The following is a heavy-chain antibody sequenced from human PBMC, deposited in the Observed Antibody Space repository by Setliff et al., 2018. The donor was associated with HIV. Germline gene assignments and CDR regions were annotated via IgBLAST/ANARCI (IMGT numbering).Heavy chain of an antibody. Sequence: GGSLRLSCVVSGFTFWSRGMHWVRQAPGKGLEWVGVIWYDGGNKYYADSVEGRFIISRDNSKNTVFLQMNSLRAEDTAVYYCARDQGRYVYIIDFWGQGTQVTVSS. J-gene: IGHJ4*02. V-gene: IGHV3-33*01. CDR1: GFTFWSRG. CDR2: IWYDGGNK. D-gene: IGHD3-9*01. CDR3: ARDQGRYVYIIDF.